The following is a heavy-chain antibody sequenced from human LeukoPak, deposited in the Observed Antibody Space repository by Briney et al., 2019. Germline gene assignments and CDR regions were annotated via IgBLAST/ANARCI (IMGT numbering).Heavy chain of an antibody. CDR1: GGSVSSGSYY. D-gene: IGHD2-2*01. CDR3: ARDTYPSDYFDY. CDR2: IYYSGST. J-gene: IGHJ4*02. V-gene: IGHV4-61*01. Sequence: PSETLSLTCTVSGGSVSSGSYYWSWIRQPPGKGLEWIGYIYYSGSTNYNPSLKSRVTISVDTSKNQFSLKLSSVTAADTAVYYCARDTYPSDYFDYWGQGTLVTVSS.